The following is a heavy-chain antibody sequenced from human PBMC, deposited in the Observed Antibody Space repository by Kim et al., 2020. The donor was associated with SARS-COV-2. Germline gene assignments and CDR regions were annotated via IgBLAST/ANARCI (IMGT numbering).Heavy chain of an antibody. CDR3: ARGGGDYFDY. D-gene: IGHD4-17*01. Sequence: SETLSLTCSVSGGSISSYYWSWIRQPPGKGLEWIGYIYYSGSTNYNTSLQSRVTISVDTSKNQFSLKLSSVTAADTAVYYCARGGGDYFDYWGQGTLVTVSS. CDR2: IYYSGST. J-gene: IGHJ4*02. CDR1: GGSISSYY. V-gene: IGHV4-59*01.